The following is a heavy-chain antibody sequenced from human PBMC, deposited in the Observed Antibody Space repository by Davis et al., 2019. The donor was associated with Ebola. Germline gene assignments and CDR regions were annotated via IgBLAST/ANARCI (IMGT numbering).Heavy chain of an antibody. D-gene: IGHD3-22*01. J-gene: IGHJ4*02. V-gene: IGHV3-23*01. CDR2: ISGSGGST. Sequence: GGSLRLSCAASGFTFSSYAMSWVRQAPGKGLEWVSAISGSGGSTYYADSVKGRFTISRDNSKNTLYLQMNSLRAEDTAVYYCAKSSIPGYYDSSGLFDYWGQGTLVTVSS. CDR1: GFTFSSYA. CDR3: AKSSIPGYYDSSGLFDY.